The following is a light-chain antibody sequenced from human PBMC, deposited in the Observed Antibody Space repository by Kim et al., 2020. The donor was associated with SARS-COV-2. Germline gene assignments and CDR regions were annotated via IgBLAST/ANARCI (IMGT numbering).Light chain of an antibody. CDR1: RSNIGSNT. V-gene: IGLV1-44*01. Sequence: RVTISCSGSRSNIGSNTVNWYQQQLPGTAPRVLIYTNNQRPSGVPDRFSGSKSGSSASLAISGLQSEDEAYYYCASWDDTLNGWVFGGGTQLTVL. CDR2: TNN. J-gene: IGLJ3*02. CDR3: ASWDDTLNGWV.